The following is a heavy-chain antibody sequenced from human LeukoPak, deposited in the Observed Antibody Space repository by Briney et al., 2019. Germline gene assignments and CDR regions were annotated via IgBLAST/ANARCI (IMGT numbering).Heavy chain of an antibody. CDR2: MYYSGST. J-gene: IGHJ3*02. Sequence: SETQSLTCTVSGGSISSNSYYWGWIRQPPGKGLEWIGSMYYSGSTYYNPSLESRVTISVDTSKNQFSLNLSSVTAADTAVYFCARSSGRYRSFDIWGQGTMVTVSS. V-gene: IGHV4-39*01. D-gene: IGHD6-19*01. CDR1: GGSISSNSYY. CDR3: ARSSGRYRSFDI.